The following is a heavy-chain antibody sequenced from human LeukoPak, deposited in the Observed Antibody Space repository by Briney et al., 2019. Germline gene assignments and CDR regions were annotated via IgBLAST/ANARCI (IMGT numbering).Heavy chain of an antibody. CDR3: ARESGMYSSGWYVDY. Sequence: PGGSLRLSCAASGFTFSSYSMNWVRQAQGTGLEWVSSISSSSSYIYYADSVKGRFTISRDNAKNSLYLQMNSLRAEDTAVYYCARESGMYSSGWYVDYWGQGTLVTVSS. J-gene: IGHJ4*02. CDR2: ISSSSSYI. CDR1: GFTFSSYS. V-gene: IGHV3-21*01. D-gene: IGHD6-19*01.